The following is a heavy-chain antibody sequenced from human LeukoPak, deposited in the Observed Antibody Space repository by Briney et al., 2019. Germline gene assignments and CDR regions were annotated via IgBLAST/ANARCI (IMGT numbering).Heavy chain of an antibody. CDR3: ARGQRRIVVVPAATDY. V-gene: IGHV3-30*02. Sequence: GGSLRLSCAASGFTFSNYWMHWVRQAPGKGLEWVAFIRYDGSNKYYADSVKGRFTISRDNSKSTLYLQMNSLRAEDTAVYYCARGQRRIVVVPAATDYWGQGTLVTVSS. CDR1: GFTFSNYW. CDR2: IRYDGSNK. D-gene: IGHD2-2*01. J-gene: IGHJ4*02.